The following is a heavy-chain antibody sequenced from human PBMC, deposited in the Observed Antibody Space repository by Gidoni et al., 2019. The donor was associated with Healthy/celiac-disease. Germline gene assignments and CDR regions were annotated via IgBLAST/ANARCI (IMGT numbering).Heavy chain of an antibody. J-gene: IGHJ4*02. CDR3: AHSRYYYDSSGYYPADY. CDR1: GGTFSSYA. Sequence: QVQLVQSGAEVKKPGSSVKVACKASGGTFSSYAISWVRQAPGQGLEWMGGIIPIFGTATYEQKFQGRVTITADESTSTAYMELSSLRSEDTAVYYCAHSRYYYDSSGYYPADYWVQGTLVTVSS. CDR2: IIPIFGTA. V-gene: IGHV1-69*01. D-gene: IGHD3-22*01.